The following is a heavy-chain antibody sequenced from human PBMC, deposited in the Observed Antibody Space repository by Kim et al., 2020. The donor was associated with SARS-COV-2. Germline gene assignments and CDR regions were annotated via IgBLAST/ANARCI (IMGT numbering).Heavy chain of an antibody. CDR1: GFTFSSYE. CDR2: ISSSGSTI. V-gene: IGHV3-48*03. CDR3: ASTYSSSWNDWYFDL. Sequence: GGSLRLSCAASGFTFSSYEMNWVRQAPGKGLEWVSYISSSGSTIYYADSVKGRFTISRDNAKNSLYLQMNSLRAEDTAVYYCASTYSSSWNDWYFDLWGRGTLVTVSS. D-gene: IGHD6-13*01. J-gene: IGHJ2*01.